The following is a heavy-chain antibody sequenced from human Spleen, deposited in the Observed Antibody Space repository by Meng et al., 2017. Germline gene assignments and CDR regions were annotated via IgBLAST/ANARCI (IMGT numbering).Heavy chain of an antibody. J-gene: IGHJ6*02. CDR3: AKDTRGFGDSPYYYYGLDV. D-gene: IGHD3-10*01. V-gene: IGHV3-23*01. CDR1: GFTFSSYA. Sequence: GGSLRLSCAASGFTFSSYAMSWVRQAPGKGLEWVSAISGSGGSTYYADSVKGRFTISRDNSKSTLDLQMNSLRAEDTAIYYCAKDTRGFGDSPYYYYGLDVWGQGTTVTVSS. CDR2: ISGSGGST.